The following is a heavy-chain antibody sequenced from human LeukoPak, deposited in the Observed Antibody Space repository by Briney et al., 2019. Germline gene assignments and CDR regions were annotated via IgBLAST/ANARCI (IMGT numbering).Heavy chain of an antibody. Sequence: GGSMRLSCAASGFTFSSYAMSWVRQAPGKGLEWVSAISGSGGSTYYADSVKGRFTISRDNSKNTPYLQMNSLRAEDTAVYYCANHAARKQARPIDYWGQGTLVTVSS. V-gene: IGHV3-23*01. D-gene: IGHD6-13*01. J-gene: IGHJ4*02. CDR3: ANHAARKQARPIDY. CDR1: GFTFSSYA. CDR2: ISGSGGST.